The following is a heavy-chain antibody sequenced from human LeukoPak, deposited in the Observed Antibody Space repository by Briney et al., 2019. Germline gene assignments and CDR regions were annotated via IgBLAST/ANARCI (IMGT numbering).Heavy chain of an antibody. J-gene: IGHJ5*02. V-gene: IGHV4-34*01. CDR2: INHSGST. Sequence: SETLSLTCAVYGGSFSGYYWSWIRQPPGKGLEWIGEINHSGSTNYNPSLKSRVTISVDTSKNQFSLKLSSVIAADTAVYYCARKFNVLRFLEWATAWFDPWGQGTLVTVSS. D-gene: IGHD3-3*01. CDR3: ARKFNVLRFLEWATAWFDP. CDR1: GGSFSGYY.